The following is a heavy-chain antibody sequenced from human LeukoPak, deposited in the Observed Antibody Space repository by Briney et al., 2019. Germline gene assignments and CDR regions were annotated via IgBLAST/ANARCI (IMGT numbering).Heavy chain of an antibody. CDR2: GNNQ. CDR3: ARDPPRVRNSWGDGLDV. J-gene: IGHJ4*02. D-gene: IGHD3/OR15-3a*01. CDR1: GFIFSAYD. V-gene: IGHV3-33*08. Sequence: GGSLRLSCTASGFIFSAYDIHWVRQAPGKGLEWVAGNNQYNVEFVRGRFTISRDNSKNTVYLQMNSLTVEDTAVYYCARDPPRVRNSWGDGLDVWGQGTLVTVSS.